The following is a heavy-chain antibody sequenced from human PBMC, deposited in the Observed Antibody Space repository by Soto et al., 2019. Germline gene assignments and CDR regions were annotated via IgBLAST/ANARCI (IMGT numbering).Heavy chain of an antibody. CDR1: GCSISSHY. CDR3: ARDGREASGMDV. CDR2: IYYRGST. Sequence: PXETLCLTCTVAGCSISSHYWSWVRQAPGKGLEWIGHIYYRGSTNYNPSLRSRSTISVDTSKNQFSLKLNSVTTADTAVYYCARDGREASGMDVWGQGTKVTV. J-gene: IGHJ6*02. V-gene: IGHV4-59*11. D-gene: IGHD1-26*01.